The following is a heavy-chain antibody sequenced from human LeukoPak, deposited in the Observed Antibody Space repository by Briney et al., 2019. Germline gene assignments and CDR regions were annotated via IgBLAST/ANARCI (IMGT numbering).Heavy chain of an antibody. Sequence: SETLSLTCAVYGASFSGYYCSWIRQPPGKGLEWIGEINHSGSTTYNPSLKSRVTISVDTSKNQFSLKLSSETAADTAVYYCARAVTFRGVRGVSQGYYFDYWGQGTLVTVSS. CDR1: GASFSGYY. V-gene: IGHV4-34*01. CDR3: ARAVTFRGVRGVSQGYYFDY. D-gene: IGHD3-10*01. CDR2: INHSGST. J-gene: IGHJ4*02.